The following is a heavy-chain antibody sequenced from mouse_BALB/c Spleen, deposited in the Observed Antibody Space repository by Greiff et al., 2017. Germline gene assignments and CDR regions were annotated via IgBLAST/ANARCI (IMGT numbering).Heavy chain of an antibody. CDR1: GYTFTDYY. D-gene: IGHD2-12*01. CDR2: IYPGSGNT. V-gene: IGHV1-77*01. CDR3: ARYRAYYAMDY. J-gene: IGHJ4*01. Sequence: QVQLQQSGAELARPGASVKLSCKASGYTFTDYYINWVKQRTGQGLEWIGEIYPGSGNTYYNEKFKGKATLTADKSSSTAYMQLSSLTSEDSAVYFCARYRAYYAMDYWGQGTSVTVSS.